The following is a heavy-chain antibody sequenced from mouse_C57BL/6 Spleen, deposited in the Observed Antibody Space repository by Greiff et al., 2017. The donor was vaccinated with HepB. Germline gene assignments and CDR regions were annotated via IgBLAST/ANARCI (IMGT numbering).Heavy chain of an antibody. CDR2: IDPSDSYT. V-gene: IGHV1-50*01. CDR3: ARLATRNYYFDY. Sequence: QVQLQQPGAELVKPGASVKLSCKASGYTFTSYWMQWVNQRPGQGLEWIGEIDPSDSYTNYNQKFKGKATLTVDTSSSTAYMQLSSLTSEDSAVYYCARLATRNYYFDYWGQGTTLTVSS. J-gene: IGHJ2*01. D-gene: IGHD2-3*01. CDR1: GYTFTSYW.